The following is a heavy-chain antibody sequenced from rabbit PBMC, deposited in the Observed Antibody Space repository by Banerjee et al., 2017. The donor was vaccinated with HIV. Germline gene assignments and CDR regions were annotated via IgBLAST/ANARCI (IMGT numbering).Heavy chain of an antibody. CDR1: GFSFSSSYY. V-gene: IGHV1S40*01. CDR2: IGTSDGTT. Sequence: QSLEESGGDLVKPGASLTLTCTASGFSFSSSYYTCWVRQAPGKGLEWIGCIGTSDGTTYYASWAKGRFTITRSTSLNTVTLQLNSLTAADTATYFCARGLYVGAAAAGYLPYFNLWGPGTLVTVS. J-gene: IGHJ4*01. D-gene: IGHD7-1*01. CDR3: ARGLYVGAAAAGYLPYFNL.